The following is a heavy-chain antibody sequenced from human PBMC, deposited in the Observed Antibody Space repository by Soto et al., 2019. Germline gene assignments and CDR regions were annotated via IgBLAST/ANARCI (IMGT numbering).Heavy chain of an antibody. J-gene: IGHJ6*02. CDR2: ISYDGSNK. V-gene: IGHV3-30-3*01. D-gene: IGHD6-13*01. Sequence: GGSLRLSCAASGFTFSSYAMHWVRQAPGKGLEWVAVISYDGSNKYYADSVKGRFTISRDNSKNTLYLQMNSLRAEDTAVYYCARGIAAAGPYYYYGMDVWGQGTTVTVSS. CDR3: ARGIAAAGPYYYYGMDV. CDR1: GFTFSSYA.